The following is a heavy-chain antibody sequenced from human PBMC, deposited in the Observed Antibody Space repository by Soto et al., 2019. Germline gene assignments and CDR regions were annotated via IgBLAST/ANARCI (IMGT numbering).Heavy chain of an antibody. Sequence: VHMVQSGGGPVKPGGSLRLSCVVSGFTFSKAWMNWVRQAPGKGLEWVGRIKSKPDGGTVDYAAPVKGRFSISRDDSKDTVYLQMNSLKTEDTAVYYCASRLFDYWGQGTLVTVSS. CDR3: ASRLFDY. V-gene: IGHV3-15*05. CDR1: GFTFSKAW. J-gene: IGHJ4*02. CDR2: IKSKPDGGTV. D-gene: IGHD3-22*01.